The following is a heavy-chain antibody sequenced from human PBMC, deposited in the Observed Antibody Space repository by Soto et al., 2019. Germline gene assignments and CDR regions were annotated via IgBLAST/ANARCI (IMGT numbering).Heavy chain of an antibody. CDR2: IYYSGST. CDR1: GGSISSYY. Sequence: SETLSLTCTVSGGSISSYYWSWIRQPPGKGLEWIGYIYYSGSTNYNPSLKSRVTISVDTSKNQFSLKLSSVTAADTAVYYCARGHYYYGMDVWGQGTTVTVS. J-gene: IGHJ6*02. V-gene: IGHV4-59*01. CDR3: ARGHYYYGMDV.